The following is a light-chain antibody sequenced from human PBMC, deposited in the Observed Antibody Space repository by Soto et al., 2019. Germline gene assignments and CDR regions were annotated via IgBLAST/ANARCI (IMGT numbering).Light chain of an antibody. J-gene: IGLJ1*01. CDR2: EVS. CDR3: SSYAGSNNFV. V-gene: IGLV2-8*01. Sequence: QSVLTQPPSASGSPGQSVTISCTGTSSDVGGYNYVSWYQQHPGKAPKLMIYEVSKRPSGVPDRFSGSKSGNTASLTVSGLQAEDEADYYCSSYAGSNNFVFGPGSKGIAL. CDR1: SSDVGGYNY.